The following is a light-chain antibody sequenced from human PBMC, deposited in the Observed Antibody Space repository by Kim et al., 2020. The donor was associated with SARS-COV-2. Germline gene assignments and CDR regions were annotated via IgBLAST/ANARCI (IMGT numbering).Light chain of an antibody. CDR1: QTVGRS. CDR2: IAS. J-gene: IGKJ2*01. CDR3: QHHTNGPPYT. V-gene: IGKV3-15*01. Sequence: VSPSESATLSCRAIQTVGRSLAWYQQTPRMAPRLLTYIASSRATATPPGFRGRGSGTDFTPTISSLQSEDSAISYCQHHTNGPPYTFGQGTKLEI.